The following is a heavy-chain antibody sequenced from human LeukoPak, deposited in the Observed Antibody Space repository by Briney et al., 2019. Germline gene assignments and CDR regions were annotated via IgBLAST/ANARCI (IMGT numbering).Heavy chain of an antibody. CDR3: ASSPAYYKDY. Sequence: SETLSLTCTVSGGSISSYYWSWIRQPPGKGLEWIGYIYYSGSTNYNPSLKSRVTISVDTSKNQFSLKLSSVTAADTAVYYCASSPAYYKDYWGQGTLVTVSS. CDR1: GGSISSYY. D-gene: IGHD3-10*01. CDR2: IYYSGST. V-gene: IGHV4-59*01. J-gene: IGHJ4*02.